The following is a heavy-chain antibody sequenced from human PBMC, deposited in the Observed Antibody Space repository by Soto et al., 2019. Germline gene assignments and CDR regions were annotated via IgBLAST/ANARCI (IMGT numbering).Heavy chain of an antibody. CDR3: AKGKPIAPSYPFHAFDI. J-gene: IGHJ3*02. Sequence: QVQLVESGGGVVHPGRSLRLSCAASGFTFSSHAMHWVRQAPGKGLEWVAVIAYEGGDKYYADSVKGRFTISKDNSKNPLYMQMSSLRAEDTALYYRAKGKPIAPSYPFHAFDIWGQGTVVTVSS. V-gene: IGHV3-30*04. D-gene: IGHD3-16*01. CDR1: GFTFSSHA. CDR2: IAYEGGDK.